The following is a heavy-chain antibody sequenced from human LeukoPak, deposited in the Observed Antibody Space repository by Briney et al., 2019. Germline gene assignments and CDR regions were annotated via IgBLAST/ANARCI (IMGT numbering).Heavy chain of an antibody. J-gene: IGHJ4*02. Sequence: ASVKVSCKASGYTFTRYGISWVRQAPGQGLEWMGWISAYNGNTNYAQKLQGRVTMTTDTSTSTAYMELRSLRSDDTAVYYCARDGGIQLWLGSDYWGQGTLVTVSS. CDR2: ISAYNGNT. V-gene: IGHV1-18*01. CDR1: GYTFTRYG. CDR3: ARDGGIQLWLGSDY. D-gene: IGHD5-18*01.